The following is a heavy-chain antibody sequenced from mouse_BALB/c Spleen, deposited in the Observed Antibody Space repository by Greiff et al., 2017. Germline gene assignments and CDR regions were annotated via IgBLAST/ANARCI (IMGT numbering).Heavy chain of an antibody. J-gene: IGHJ3*01. CDR3: ARVDYGSSYFAY. CDR2: ISDGGSYT. CDR1: GFTFSDYY. Sequence: EVKLVESGGGLVKPGGSLKLSCAASGFTFSDYYMYWVRQTPEKRLEWVATISDGGSYTYYPDSVKGRFTISRDNAKNNLYLQMSSLKSEDTAMYYCARVDYGSSYFAYWGQGTLVTVSA. D-gene: IGHD1-1*01. V-gene: IGHV5-4*02.